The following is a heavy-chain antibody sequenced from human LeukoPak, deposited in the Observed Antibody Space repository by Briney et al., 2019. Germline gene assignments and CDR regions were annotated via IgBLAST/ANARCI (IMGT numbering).Heavy chain of an antibody. V-gene: IGHV3-33*01. CDR2: IWYDGSNK. D-gene: IGHD5-24*01. CDR1: GFTFSSYG. Sequence: GRSLRLSCAASGFTFSSYGMHWVRQAPGKGLEWVAVIWYDGSNKYYADSVKGRFTISRDNSKNTLYLQMNSLRAEDTAVYYCARGNTRGSRDGYNSDYWGQGTLVTVSS. CDR3: ARGNTRGSRDGYNSDY. J-gene: IGHJ4*02.